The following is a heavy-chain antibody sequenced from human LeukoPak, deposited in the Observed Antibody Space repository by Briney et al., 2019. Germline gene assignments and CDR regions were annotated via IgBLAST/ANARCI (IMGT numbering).Heavy chain of an antibody. CDR3: ARYTIFGVAPDY. V-gene: IGHV1-18*01. CDR1: GYTFTSYG. CDR2: ISAYNGNT. J-gene: IGHJ4*02. D-gene: IGHD3-3*01. Sequence: ASVKVPCKASGYTFTSYGISWVRQAPGQGLEWMGWISAYNGNTNYAQKLQGRVTMTTDTSTSTAYMELRSLRSDDTAVYYCARYTIFGVAPDYWGQGTLVTVSS.